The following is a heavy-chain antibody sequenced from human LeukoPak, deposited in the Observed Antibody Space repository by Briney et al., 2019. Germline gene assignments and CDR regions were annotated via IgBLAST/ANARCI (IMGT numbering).Heavy chain of an antibody. CDR3: ARGFGYYDSSGYNFVWAFDI. D-gene: IGHD3-22*01. V-gene: IGHV4-61*02. Sequence: SETLSLTCTVSGVSVSIGSYHWSWIRQPAGKGLEWIGRIYTSGNTNYNPSLTSRVTISVDTSKNQFSLKLNSMTAADTAVYYCARGFGYYDSSGYNFVWAFDIWGQGTMVTVSS. J-gene: IGHJ3*02. CDR2: IYTSGNT. CDR1: GVSVSIGSYH.